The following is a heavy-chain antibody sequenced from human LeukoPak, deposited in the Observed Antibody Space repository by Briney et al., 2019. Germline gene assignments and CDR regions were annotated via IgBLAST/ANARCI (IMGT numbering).Heavy chain of an antibody. Sequence: PGRSLRLSCAASGFTFSSYAMHWVRQAPAKGLEWVAVISYDGSNKYYADSVKGRFTISRDNSKNTLYLQMNSLRAEDTAVYYCASVHFDFPYSSSWYTGNWFDPWGQGTLVTVSS. CDR1: GFTFSSYA. CDR3: ASVHFDFPYSSSWYTGNWFDP. CDR2: ISYDGSNK. V-gene: IGHV3-30*04. D-gene: IGHD6-13*01. J-gene: IGHJ5*02.